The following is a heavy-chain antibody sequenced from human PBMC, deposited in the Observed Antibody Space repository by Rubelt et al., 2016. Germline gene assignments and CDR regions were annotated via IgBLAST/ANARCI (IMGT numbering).Heavy chain of an antibody. D-gene: IGHD6-19*01. J-gene: IGHJ4*02. Sequence: AEVEKPGASVKLSCKASGYTFTDYAMHWVRQAPGQRLEYMGWINGGNGNTKYSQKFQDRVTITRDTSASTAYMELSRLRSDDTAVYYCAREVLAVAGTNYFDYWGQGTLVTVSS. CDR3: AREVLAVAGTNYFDY. CDR1: GYTFTDYA. V-gene: IGHV1-3*01. CDR2: INGGNGNT.